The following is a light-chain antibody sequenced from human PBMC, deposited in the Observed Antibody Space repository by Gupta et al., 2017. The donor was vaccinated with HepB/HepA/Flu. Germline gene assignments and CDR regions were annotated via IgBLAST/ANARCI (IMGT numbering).Light chain of an antibody. J-gene: IGKJ4*01. CDR3: QQNDDWPPIA. CDR1: QSIRTN. Sequence: DIVLTQSPATLPVSPGEGAILPCRASQSIRTNLAWYQQPPGQPPRLLIYGATNRATGIPARFSGSGYGTDFTLTISSQQSEDFADYYCQQNDDWPPIAFGGGTKVQIK. V-gene: IGKV3-15*01. CDR2: GAT.